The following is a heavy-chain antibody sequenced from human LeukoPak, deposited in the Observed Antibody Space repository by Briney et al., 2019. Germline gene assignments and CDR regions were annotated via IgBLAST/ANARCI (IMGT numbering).Heavy chain of an antibody. J-gene: IGHJ4*02. CDR2: IYSGGST. V-gene: IGHV3-66*01. D-gene: IGHD3-22*01. CDR3: ARVWWYYYDSSGYFDY. Sequence: GGSLRLSCAASGFTVSSNYMSWVRQAPGKGLEWVSVIYSGGSTYYADSVKGRLTISRGNSKNTLYLQMNSLRAEDTAVYYCARVWWYYYDSSGYFDYWGQGTLVTVSS. CDR1: GFTVSSNY.